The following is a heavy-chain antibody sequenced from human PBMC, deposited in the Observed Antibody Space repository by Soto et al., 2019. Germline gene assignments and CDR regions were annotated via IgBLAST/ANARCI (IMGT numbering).Heavy chain of an antibody. CDR2: ITNNGGST. CDR1: GFTFSNYA. D-gene: IGHD2-21*02. V-gene: IGHV3-64D*06. J-gene: IGHJ6*02. Sequence: PGGSLRLSCSASGFTFSNYAIHWVRQAPGKGLEYVAAITNNGGSTYYADSMKGRFTISRDNSKSTVFLQMSSLRPEDTAIYYCAREETAWPLAYGLDVWGQGTTVTVSS. CDR3: AREETAWPLAYGLDV.